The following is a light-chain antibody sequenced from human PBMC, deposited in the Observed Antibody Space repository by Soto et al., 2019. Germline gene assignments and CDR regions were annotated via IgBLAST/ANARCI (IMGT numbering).Light chain of an antibody. CDR2: DAS. V-gene: IGKV3-11*01. CDR3: QQRSNWPPGWK. Sequence: IVLTHSPATLSLSPWERATLSFRSSQSVSSYLAWYQQKPGQAPRLLIYDASNRATGIPARFSGSGSGTDLTLTISSLEPEDFAVYYCQQRSNWPPGWKFGQGTKVDI. CDR1: QSVSSY. J-gene: IGKJ1*01.